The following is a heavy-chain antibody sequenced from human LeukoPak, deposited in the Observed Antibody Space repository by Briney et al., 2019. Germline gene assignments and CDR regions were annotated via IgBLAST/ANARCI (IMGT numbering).Heavy chain of an antibody. D-gene: IGHD6-19*01. CDR1: GFTFSSYG. CDR3: ARKQWPIDG. CDR2: IWYDGSNK. J-gene: IGHJ4*02. Sequence: GRSLTLSCAASGFTFSSYGMHWVRQAPGKGLEWVAVIWYDGSNKYYADSVKGRFTISRDISKNTLYLQMNSLRAEDTAVYYCARKQWPIDGWGQRTLVTASS. V-gene: IGHV3-33*01.